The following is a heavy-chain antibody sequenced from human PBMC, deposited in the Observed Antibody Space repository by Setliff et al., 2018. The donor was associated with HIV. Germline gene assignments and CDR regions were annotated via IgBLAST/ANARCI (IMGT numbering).Heavy chain of an antibody. CDR2: IYHSGST. CDR3: GGNGYYSIDY. J-gene: IGHJ4*02. Sequence: SETLSLTCTVSGGSISSRNWWSWVRQPPGKGLEWIGEIYHSGSTNYNPSLKSRVTISVDKSKNQFSLKLNSATAADTAVYYCGGNGYYSIDYWGQGTLVTVSS. D-gene: IGHD3-22*01. CDR1: GGSISSRNW. V-gene: IGHV4-4*02.